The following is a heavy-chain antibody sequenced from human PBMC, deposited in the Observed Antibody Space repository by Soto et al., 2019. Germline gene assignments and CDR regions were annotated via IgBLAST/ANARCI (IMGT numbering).Heavy chain of an antibody. CDR1: AGSISGSDYY. CDR2: IYHSGIT. V-gene: IGHV4-30-4*01. J-gene: IGHJ4*02. Sequence: QVQLQESGPGLVKPSQTLSLTCTVSAGSISGSDYYWSWLRQPPGKGLEWIGYIYHSGITYYNPSLSSRLTISVDTSKNRFFLKMLSVTVADTAVYYCARASSSSWYAGLDFWGQGTLVTVSS. CDR3: ARASSSSWYAGLDF. D-gene: IGHD6-13*01.